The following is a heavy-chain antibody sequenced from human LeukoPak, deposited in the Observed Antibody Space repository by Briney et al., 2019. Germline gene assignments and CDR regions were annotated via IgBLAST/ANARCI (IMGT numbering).Heavy chain of an antibody. V-gene: IGHV3-66*01. J-gene: IGHJ4*02. CDR3: ARGGGVVASPY. CDR1: GFTVSSNY. Sequence: PGGSLRLSCAASGFTVSSNYMSWVRQAPGKGLEWVSVIYSGGSTYYADSVKGRFTISRDNAKNSVYLQMNSLRAEDTAVYYCARGGGVVASPYWGQGTLVTVSS. CDR2: IYSGGST. D-gene: IGHD2-15*01.